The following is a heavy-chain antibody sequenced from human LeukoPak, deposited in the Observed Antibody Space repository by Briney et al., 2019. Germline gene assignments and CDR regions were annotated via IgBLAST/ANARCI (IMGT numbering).Heavy chain of an antibody. D-gene: IGHD5-24*01. Sequence: SETLSLTCTVSGGSISSYYWSWIRQPPGKGLEWIGYIYYSGSTNYNPSLKSRVTISVDTSKNQFSLKLSSVTAADTAVYYCARLDGYKWGLAFDIWGQGTMVTVSS. J-gene: IGHJ3*02. V-gene: IGHV4-59*01. CDR1: GGSISSYY. CDR2: IYYSGST. CDR3: ARLDGYKWGLAFDI.